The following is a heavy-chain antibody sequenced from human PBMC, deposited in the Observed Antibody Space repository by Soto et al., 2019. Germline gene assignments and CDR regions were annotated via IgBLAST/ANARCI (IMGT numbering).Heavy chain of an antibody. V-gene: IGHV3-33*01. CDR1: GFTFSSYG. D-gene: IGHD5-12*01. CDR2: IWYDGSNK. J-gene: IGHJ4*02. CDR3: ARTQTIVATLRLDY. Sequence: PGGSLRLSCAASGFTFSSYGMHWVRQAPGKGLEWVAVIWYDGSNKYYADSVKGRFTISRDNSKNTLYLQMNSLRAEDTAVYYCARTQTIVATLRLDYWGQGTLVTVSS.